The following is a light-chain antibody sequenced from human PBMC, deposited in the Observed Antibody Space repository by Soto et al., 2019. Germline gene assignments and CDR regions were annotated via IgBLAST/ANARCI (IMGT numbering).Light chain of an antibody. Sequence: QSVLTQPTSVSAAPGQKVTISCSGSSSNIGNNFVSWYQQLPGTAPKLLIYENTKRPSGIPDRFSGSKSGTSATLGITGLQTGDEADYYFATWHSSLRMVFGGGTKLTVL. CDR2: ENT. CDR1: SSNIGNNF. CDR3: ATWHSSLRMV. J-gene: IGLJ3*02. V-gene: IGLV1-51*02.